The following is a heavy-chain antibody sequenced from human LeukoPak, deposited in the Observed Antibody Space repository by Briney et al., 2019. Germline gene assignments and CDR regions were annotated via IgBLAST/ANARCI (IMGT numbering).Heavy chain of an antibody. J-gene: IGHJ4*02. CDR3: ARGEGVYSSSWSDLDY. Sequence: GGSLRLSCAASGFTFSSYSMNWVRQAPGKGLEWVSYISSSSSTIYYADSVKGRFTISRDNAKNSLYLQMNSLRAEDTAVYYCARGEGVYSSSWSDLDYWGQGTLVTVSS. V-gene: IGHV3-48*01. CDR2: ISSSSSTI. CDR1: GFTFSSYS. D-gene: IGHD6-13*01.